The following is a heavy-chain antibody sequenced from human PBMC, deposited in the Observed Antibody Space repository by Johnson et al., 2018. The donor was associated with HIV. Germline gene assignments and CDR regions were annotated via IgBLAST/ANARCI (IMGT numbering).Heavy chain of an antibody. Sequence: VQLVESGGGLVQPGGSLRLSCVVSGFTFRSYWMTWVRQAPGKGLEWVANIKQDGSEKYYVDSVKGRFTISRDNAKNTLYLQMNSLRAEDTAVYYCARDCTGGVCLNDAFDIWGQGTMVTVSS. D-gene: IGHD2-8*02. CDR1: GFTFRSYW. CDR3: ARDCTGGVCLNDAFDI. CDR2: IKQDGSEK. J-gene: IGHJ3*02. V-gene: IGHV3-7*01.